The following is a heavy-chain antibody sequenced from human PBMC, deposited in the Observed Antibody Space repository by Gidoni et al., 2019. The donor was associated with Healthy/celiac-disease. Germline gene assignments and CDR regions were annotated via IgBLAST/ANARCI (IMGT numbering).Heavy chain of an antibody. D-gene: IGHD6-19*01. CDR3: ANAGYSSGWPIDY. V-gene: IGHV3-30*18. J-gene: IGHJ4*02. Sequence: SSYGMHWVRQAPGKGLEWVAVISYDGSNKYYADSVKGRFTISRDNSKNTLYLQMNSLRAEDTAVYYCANAGYSSGWPIDYWGQGTLVTVSS. CDR2: ISYDGSNK. CDR1: SSYG.